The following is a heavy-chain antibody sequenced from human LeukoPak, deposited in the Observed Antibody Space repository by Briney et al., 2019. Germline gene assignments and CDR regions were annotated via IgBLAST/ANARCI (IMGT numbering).Heavy chain of an antibody. CDR3: ARGRSSSPYDVSLALKNGEPENDY. J-gene: IGHJ4*02. D-gene: IGHD6-6*01. V-gene: IGHV1-46*01. Sequence: GASVKVSCKASGYTFTSYYMHWVRQAPGQGLEWMGIINPSGGSTSYAQKFQGRVTMTRDMSTSTVYMELSSLRSEDTAVYYCARGRSSSPYDVSLALKNGEPENDYWGQGTLVTVSS. CDR2: INPSGGST. CDR1: GYTFTSYY.